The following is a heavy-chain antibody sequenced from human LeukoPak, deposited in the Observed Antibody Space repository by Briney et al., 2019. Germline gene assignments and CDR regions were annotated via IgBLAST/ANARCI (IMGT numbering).Heavy chain of an antibody. CDR2: IRSKAYGGTT. Sequence: GGSLRLSCTASGVTFGDYAMSWVRQAPGKGLEWVGFIRSKAYGGTTEYAASVKGRFTISRDDSKCIAYLQMNSLKTEDTAVYYCTMAAAGKPFDYWGQGTLVTVYS. V-gene: IGHV3-49*04. J-gene: IGHJ4*02. CDR1: GVTFGDYA. D-gene: IGHD6-13*01. CDR3: TMAAAGKPFDY.